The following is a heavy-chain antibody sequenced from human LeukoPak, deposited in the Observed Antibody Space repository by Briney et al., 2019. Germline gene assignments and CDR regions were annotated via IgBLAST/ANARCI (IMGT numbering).Heavy chain of an antibody. CDR3: ASAHYYGSGSYSHDAFDI. Sequence: SETLSLTCTVSGGSISSSSYYWGWIRQPPGKGLEWIGSIYYSGSTYYNPSLKSRVTISVDTSKNQFSLKLSSVTAADTAVYYCASAHYYGSGSYSHDAFDIWGQGTMVTVSS. V-gene: IGHV4-39*07. D-gene: IGHD3-10*01. CDR2: IYYSGST. CDR1: GGSISSSSYY. J-gene: IGHJ3*02.